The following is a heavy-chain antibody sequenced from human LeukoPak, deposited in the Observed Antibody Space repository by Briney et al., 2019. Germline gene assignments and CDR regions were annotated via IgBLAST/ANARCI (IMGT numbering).Heavy chain of an antibody. J-gene: IGHJ4*02. CDR2: ISSSSSYI. Sequence: GGSLRLSCAASGFTFSSYSMNWVRQAPGKGLEWVSSISSSSSYIYYADSVKGRFTISRDNATNSLYLQMNSLRAEDTAVYYCARDLRAIAAAGSYFDYWGQGTLVTVSS. V-gene: IGHV3-21*01. CDR1: GFTFSSYS. D-gene: IGHD6-13*01. CDR3: ARDLRAIAAAGSYFDY.